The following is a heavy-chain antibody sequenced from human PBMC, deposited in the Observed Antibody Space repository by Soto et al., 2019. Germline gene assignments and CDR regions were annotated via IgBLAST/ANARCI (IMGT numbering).Heavy chain of an antibody. CDR2: ISGSSGST. CDR1: GFTFSGLA. CDR3: AKGASYGATTFFDY. V-gene: IGHV3-9*01. Sequence: GRSLSLSCAASGFTFSGLAMSRVRQAPGKGLEWVSAISGSSGSTGYADSVKGRFTISRDNAKNALYLQMNSLRAEDTALYYCAKGASYGATTFFDYWGQGTLVTVSS. J-gene: IGHJ4*02. D-gene: IGHD2-21*01.